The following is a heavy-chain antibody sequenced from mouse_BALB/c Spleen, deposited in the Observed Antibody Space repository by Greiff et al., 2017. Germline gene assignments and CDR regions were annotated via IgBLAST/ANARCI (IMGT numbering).Heavy chain of an antibody. CDR2: ISYSGST. CDR1: GDSITSGY. CDR3: ARWDYRYDSAWFAY. V-gene: IGHV3-8*02. D-gene: IGHD2-14*01. Sequence: EVQLQESGPSLVKPSQTLSLTCSVTGDSITSGYWNWIRKFPGNKLEYMGYISYSGSTYYNPSLKSRISITRDTSKNQYYLQLNSVTTEDTATYYCARWDYRYDSAWFAYWGQGTLVTVSA. J-gene: IGHJ3*01.